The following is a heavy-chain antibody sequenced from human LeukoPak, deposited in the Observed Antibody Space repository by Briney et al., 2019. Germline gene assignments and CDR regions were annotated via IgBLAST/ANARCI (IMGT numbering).Heavy chain of an antibody. Sequence: GGSLRLSCAAYGFIFSSYSMNWVRQAPGKGLEWVSNICSSSSPIYYADSVKGRFTISRDNAKNSLYVQMNSLRVEETAVYYCGREAWFDPWGQGTLVTVSS. J-gene: IGHJ5*02. V-gene: IGHV3-48*01. CDR2: ICSSSSPI. CDR1: GFIFSSYS. CDR3: GREAWFDP.